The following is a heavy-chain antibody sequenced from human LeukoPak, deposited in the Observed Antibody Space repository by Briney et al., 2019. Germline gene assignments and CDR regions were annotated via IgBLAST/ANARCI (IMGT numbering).Heavy chain of an antibody. Sequence: SETLSLTCTVSGGSISSYYWSWIRQPPGKGLEWIGYIYHSGSTNYNPSLKSRVTISVDTSKNQFSLKLSSVTAADTAVYYCARSHQLPPFDYWGQGTLVTVSS. CDR1: GGSISSYY. CDR3: ARSHQLPPFDY. CDR2: IYHSGST. D-gene: IGHD2-2*01. V-gene: IGHV4-59*08. J-gene: IGHJ4*02.